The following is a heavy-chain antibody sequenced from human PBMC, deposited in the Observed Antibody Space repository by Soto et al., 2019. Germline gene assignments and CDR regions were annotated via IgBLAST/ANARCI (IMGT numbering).Heavy chain of an antibody. V-gene: IGHV3-30*18. Sequence: PGGSLRLSCAASGFTFSSYGMHWVRQAPGKGLEWVAVISYDGSNKYYADSVKGRFTISRDNSKNTLYLQMNSLRAEDTAVYYCAKVPGGYSYAGPYYYYGLDVWGQGTTVTVSS. CDR1: GFTFSSYG. J-gene: IGHJ6*02. CDR3: AKVPGGYSYAGPYYYYGLDV. CDR2: ISYDGSNK. D-gene: IGHD5-18*01.